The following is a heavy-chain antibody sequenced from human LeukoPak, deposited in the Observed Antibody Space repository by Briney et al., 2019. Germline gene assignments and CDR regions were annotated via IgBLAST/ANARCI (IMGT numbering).Heavy chain of an antibody. CDR1: GFTFRSYW. J-gene: IGHJ4*02. Sequence: GGSLRLSCAASGFTFRSYWMHWVRQAPGKGLVWVSVISSDGRSTIYADSVKGRFTISRDNAKNTLYLQMDSLRAEDTAVYFCASQLGGNVYWGQGTLVTVSS. D-gene: IGHD3-16*01. V-gene: IGHV3-74*01. CDR2: ISSDGRST. CDR3: ASQLGGNVY.